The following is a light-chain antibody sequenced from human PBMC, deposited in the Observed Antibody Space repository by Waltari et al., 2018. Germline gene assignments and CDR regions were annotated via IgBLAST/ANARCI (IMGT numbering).Light chain of an antibody. CDR1: SSNIGSNY. J-gene: IGLJ2*01. V-gene: IGLV1-47*02. CDR3: SAWDSSLSDVL. CDR2: NNK. Sequence: QSVLTQPPSASGAPGQSVTISCSGSSSNIGSNYVYWYQQLSGKTPKLLIYNNKQRPSGVPDRFSGSKSGTSASLAISGLQSKDEADYYCSAWDSSLSDVLFGGGTRLTVL.